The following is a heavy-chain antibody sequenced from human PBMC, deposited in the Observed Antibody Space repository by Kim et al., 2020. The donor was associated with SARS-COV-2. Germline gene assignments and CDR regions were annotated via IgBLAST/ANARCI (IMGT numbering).Heavy chain of an antibody. CDR1: GGTFSSYA. Sequence: SVKVSCKASGGTFSSYAISWVRQAPGQGLEWMGGIIPIFGTANYAQKFQGRVTITADESTSTAYMELSSLRSEDTAVYYCARSGLSSSWYFTRGYYYYYGMDVWGQGTTVTVSS. J-gene: IGHJ6*02. D-gene: IGHD6-13*01. V-gene: IGHV1-69*13. CDR2: IIPIFGTA. CDR3: ARSGLSSSWYFTRGYYYYYGMDV.